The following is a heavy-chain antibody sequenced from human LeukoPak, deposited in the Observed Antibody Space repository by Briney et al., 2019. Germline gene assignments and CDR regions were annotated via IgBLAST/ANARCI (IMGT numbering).Heavy chain of an antibody. CDR1: GYTFTSYD. V-gene: IGHV1-8*01. CDR3: ARVYCTNGVCYDGAGDY. CDR2: MNPNSGNT. Sequence: ASVKVSCKASGYTFTSYDINWVRQATGQGLEWMGWMNPNSGNTGCAQKFQGRVTMTRNTSISTAYMELSSLRSEDTAVYYCARVYCTNGVCYDGAGDYWGQGTLVTVSS. D-gene: IGHD2-8*01. J-gene: IGHJ4*02.